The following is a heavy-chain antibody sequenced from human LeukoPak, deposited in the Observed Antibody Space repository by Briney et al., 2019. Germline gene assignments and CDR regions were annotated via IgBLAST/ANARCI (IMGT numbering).Heavy chain of an antibody. V-gene: IGHV3-21*01. CDR2: ISSSSSYI. D-gene: IGHD3-9*01. CDR3: ARGRFDWLSYYYYYGMDV. Sequence: GRSLRLSCAASGFTFSSYSMNWVRQAPGKGLEWVSSISSSSSYIYYADSVKGRFTISRDNAKNSLYLQMNSLRAEDTAVYYCARGRFDWLSYYYYYGMDVWGQGTTVTVSS. CDR1: GFTFSSYS. J-gene: IGHJ6*02.